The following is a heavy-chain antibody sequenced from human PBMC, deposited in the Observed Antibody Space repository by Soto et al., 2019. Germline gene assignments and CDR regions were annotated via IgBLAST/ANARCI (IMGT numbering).Heavy chain of an antibody. CDR3: AKDPPWGIYGDNESPFVY. J-gene: IGHJ4*02. CDR2: ISGSGGST. V-gene: IGHV3-23*01. Sequence: GGSLRLSCAASGFTFSSYAMSWVRQAPGKGLEWVSAISGSGGSTYYADSVKGRFTISRDNSKNTLYLQMNSLRAEDTAVYYCAKDPPWGIYGDNESPFVYWGQGTLVTVSS. CDR1: GFTFSSYA. D-gene: IGHD4-17*01.